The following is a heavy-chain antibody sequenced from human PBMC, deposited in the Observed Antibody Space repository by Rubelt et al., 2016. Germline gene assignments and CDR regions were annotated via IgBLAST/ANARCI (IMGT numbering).Heavy chain of an antibody. CDR1: GYTFTSYG. Sequence: QVQLVQSGAEVKKPGASVKVSCKASGYTFTSYGISWVRQAPGQGLEWMGWISAYNGNTNYAQKLQGRVTITADESTSTAYMELSSLRSEDTAVYYCASAVGYQNQGNFQHWGQGTLSPSPQ. D-gene: IGHD3-16*02. CDR3: ASAVGYQNQGNFQH. V-gene: IGHV1-18*01. J-gene: IGHJ1*01. CDR2: ISAYNGNT.